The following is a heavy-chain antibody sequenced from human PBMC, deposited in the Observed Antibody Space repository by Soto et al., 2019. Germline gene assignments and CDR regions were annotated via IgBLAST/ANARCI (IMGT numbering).Heavy chain of an antibody. J-gene: IGHJ5*02. CDR3: ARGNDDFWSGP. V-gene: IGHV4-30-2*01. Sequence: PSETLSLTCAVSGGSIGSGGYSWSWIRQPPGKGLEWIGYIYHSGSTYYNPSLKSRVTISVDRSKNQFSLKLSSVTAADTAVYYCARGNDDFWSGPWGQGTLVTVSS. CDR1: GGSIGSGGYS. D-gene: IGHD3-3*01. CDR2: IYHSGST.